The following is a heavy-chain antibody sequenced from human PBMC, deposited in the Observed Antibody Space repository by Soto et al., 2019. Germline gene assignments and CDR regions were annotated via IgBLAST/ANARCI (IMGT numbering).Heavy chain of an antibody. V-gene: IGHV1-18*04. Sequence: ASVKVSCKASGYTFTSYGISWVRQAPGQGLEWMGWISAYNGNTNYAQKLQGRVTMTTDTSTSTAYMELRSLRSDDTAVYYCAGVYCSSTSCYDWFDPWRQGTLVTV. CDR1: GYTFTSYG. CDR3: AGVYCSSTSCYDWFDP. D-gene: IGHD2-2*01. J-gene: IGHJ5*02. CDR2: ISAYNGNT.